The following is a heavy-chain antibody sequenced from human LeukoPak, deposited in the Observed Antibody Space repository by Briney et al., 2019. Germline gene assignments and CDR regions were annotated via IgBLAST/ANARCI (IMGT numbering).Heavy chain of an antibody. J-gene: IGHJ4*02. CDR2: ISSTSSTI. CDR3: ARARTSGSYPIGY. D-gene: IGHD1-26*01. V-gene: IGHV3-48*04. CDR1: GFTFSTYS. Sequence: GGSLRLSCAASGFTFSTYSMNWVRQAPGKGLEWVSYISSTSSTISYADSVKGRFTISRDNAKNSLYLQMNSLRAEDTALYYCARARTSGSYPIGYWGQGTLVTVSS.